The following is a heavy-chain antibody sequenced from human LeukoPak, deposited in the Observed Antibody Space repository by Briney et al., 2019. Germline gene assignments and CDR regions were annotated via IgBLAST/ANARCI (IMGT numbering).Heavy chain of an antibody. CDR1: GYTFTSYG. CDR2: ISAYNGNT. J-gene: IGHJ6*03. V-gene: IGHV1-18*01. Sequence: ASVKVSCKASGYTFTSYGISWVRQAPGQGLEWMGWISAYNGNTNYAQKLQGRVTMTTDTSTSTAYMELRSLRSDDTAVYYCARDRPSLDYYYYYMDVWGKGTTVTVSS. CDR3: ARDRPSLDYYYYYMDV.